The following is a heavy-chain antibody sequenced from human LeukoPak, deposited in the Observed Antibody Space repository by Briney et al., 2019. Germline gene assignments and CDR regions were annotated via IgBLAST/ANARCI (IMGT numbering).Heavy chain of an antibody. V-gene: IGHV1-69*13. CDR1: GGTFSSYA. Sequence: GASVKVSCKAFGGTFSSYAISWVRQAPGQGLEWMGGIIPIFGTANYAQKFQGRVTITADESTSTAYMELSSLRSEDTAVYYCARGGHDYGDYGSLDYWGQGTLVTVSS. D-gene: IGHD4-17*01. CDR2: IIPIFGTA. CDR3: ARGGHDYGDYGSLDY. J-gene: IGHJ4*02.